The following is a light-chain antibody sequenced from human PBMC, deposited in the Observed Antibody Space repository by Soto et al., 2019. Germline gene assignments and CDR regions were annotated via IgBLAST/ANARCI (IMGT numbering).Light chain of an antibody. J-gene: IGKJ1*01. CDR3: QQYGSSPET. CDR2: SAS. Sequence: EIVLTQSPGTLSLSPGERATLSCRASQSVSSSYLAWYQQKPGQAPRLLIYSASSRATGIPDRFSGSGSGTDFTLTISRLEPADFAVYYCQQYGSSPETFGQGTRVDIK. V-gene: IGKV3-20*01. CDR1: QSVSSSY.